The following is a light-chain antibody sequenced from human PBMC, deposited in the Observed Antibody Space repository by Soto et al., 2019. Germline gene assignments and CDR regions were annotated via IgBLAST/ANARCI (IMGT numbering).Light chain of an antibody. J-gene: IGKJ1*01. CDR3: QQYENYWT. Sequence: DIQMTQSAPTLSASVGDRVTITCRASQPISSWLAWYPQKPGKAPKLLIYDASNLESGVPSRFSGSGSGTEFTLTISSLQPEDFGIYYCQQYENYWTVGQGTKVDSK. V-gene: IGKV1-5*01. CDR1: QPISSW. CDR2: DAS.